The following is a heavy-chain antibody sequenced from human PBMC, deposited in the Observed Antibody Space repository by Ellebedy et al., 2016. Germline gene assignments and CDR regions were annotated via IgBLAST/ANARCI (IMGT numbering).Heavy chain of an antibody. D-gene: IGHD1-26*01. CDR3: AKDGFSGSYYHYFDY. J-gene: IGHJ4*02. CDR1: GFTFSSYA. Sequence: GESLKISCAASGFTFSSYAMSWVRQAPGKGLEWVSAISGSGGSTYYADSVKGRFTVSRDNSKNTLYLQMNGLRAEDTAVYYCAKDGFSGSYYHYFDYWGQGTLVTVSS. V-gene: IGHV3-23*01. CDR2: ISGSGGST.